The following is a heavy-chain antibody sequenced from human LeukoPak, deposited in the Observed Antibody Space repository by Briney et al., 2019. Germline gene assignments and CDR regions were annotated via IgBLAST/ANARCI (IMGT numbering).Heavy chain of an antibody. D-gene: IGHD3-10*01. CDR3: AGDLGYGSGSINVFDI. CDR2: INHSGST. CDR1: GGSFSAYY. Sequence: SETLSLTCAVYGGSFSAYYWNWVRQPPGKGLEWIGEINHSGSTNYNPSLKSRVTISVDTSKNQFSLKLSSVTAADTAVYYCAGDLGYGSGSINVFDIWGQGTMVTVSS. V-gene: IGHV4-34*01. J-gene: IGHJ3*02.